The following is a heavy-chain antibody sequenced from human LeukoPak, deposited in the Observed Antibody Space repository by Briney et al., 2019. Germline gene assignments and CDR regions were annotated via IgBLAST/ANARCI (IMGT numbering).Heavy chain of an antibody. J-gene: IGHJ6*02. V-gene: IGHV3-11*06. Sequence: PGGSLRLSCAASGFTFSDYYMSWIRRAPGKGLEWVSYISSSTTYTNYADSVKGRFTISRDNAKNSLYLQMNSLRAEDTAVYYCARAAYYDFSGGMDVWGQGTTVTVSS. CDR1: GFTFSDYY. CDR2: ISSSTTYT. D-gene: IGHD3-3*01. CDR3: ARAAYYDFSGGMDV.